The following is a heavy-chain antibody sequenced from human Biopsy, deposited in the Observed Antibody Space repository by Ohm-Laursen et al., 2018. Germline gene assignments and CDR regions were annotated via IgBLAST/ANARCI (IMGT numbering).Heavy chain of an antibody. CDR1: GFTFADYA. Sequence: SLRLSCAASGFTFADYAMHWVRQVPGKGLAWVAGINWNSKTIYYGDSVRGRFTISRDNAKNSLFLQMNNLRVDDTALYHCIKSTGAYKSNWHIFENWGQGALVTVSS. J-gene: IGHJ4*02. CDR3: IKSTGAYKSNWHIFEN. D-gene: IGHD3-3*02. CDR2: INWNSKTI. V-gene: IGHV3-9*01.